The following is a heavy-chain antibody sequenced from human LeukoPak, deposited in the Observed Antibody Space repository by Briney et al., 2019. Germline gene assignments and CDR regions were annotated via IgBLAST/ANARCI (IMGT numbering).Heavy chain of an antibody. CDR1: GFTFSSYA. Sequence: PGGSLRLSCAASGFTFSSYAMRWVRQAPGKGLEWVAVISYDGSNKYYADSVKGRFTISRDNSKNTLYLQMNSLRAEDTAVYYCARALDCGGDCYSASYFDYWGQGTLVTVSS. D-gene: IGHD2-21*02. J-gene: IGHJ4*02. V-gene: IGHV3-30*01. CDR3: ARALDCGGDCYSASYFDY. CDR2: ISYDGSNK.